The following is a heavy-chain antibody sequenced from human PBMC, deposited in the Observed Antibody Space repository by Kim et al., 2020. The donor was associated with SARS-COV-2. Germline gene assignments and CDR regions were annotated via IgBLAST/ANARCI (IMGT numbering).Heavy chain of an antibody. D-gene: IGHD3-9*01. CDR3: ASPYYDILTGYLVSPFAYYYGMDV. J-gene: IGHJ6*02. CDR2: IIPIFGTA. V-gene: IGHV1-69*13. Sequence: SVKVSCKASGGTFSSYAISWVRQAPGQGLEWMGGIIPIFGTANYAQKFQGRVTITADESTSTAYMELSSLRSEDTAVYYCASPYYDILTGYLVSPFAYYYGMDVWGQGTTVTVSS. CDR1: GGTFSSYA.